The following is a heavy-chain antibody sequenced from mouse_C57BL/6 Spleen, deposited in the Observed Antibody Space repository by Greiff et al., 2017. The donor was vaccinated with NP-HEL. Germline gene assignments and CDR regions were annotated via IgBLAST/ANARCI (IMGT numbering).Heavy chain of an antibody. CDR1: GYTFTDYY. D-gene: IGHD2-4*01. CDR2: INPNNGGT. V-gene: IGHV1-26*01. J-gene: IGHJ2*01. Sequence: EVQLQQSGPELVKPGASVKISCKASGYTFTDYYMNWVKQSHGKSLEWIGDINPNNGGTSYNQKFKGKATLTVDKSSSTAYMELRSLTSEDSAVYYCARSPIYYDYDAYYSDYWRQGTTLTVSS. CDR3: ARSPIYYDYDAYYSDY.